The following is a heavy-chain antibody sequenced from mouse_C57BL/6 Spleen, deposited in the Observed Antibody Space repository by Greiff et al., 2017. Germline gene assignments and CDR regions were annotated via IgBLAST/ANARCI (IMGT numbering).Heavy chain of an antibody. D-gene: IGHD1-1*01. Sequence: FQLQQPGAELVKPGASVEMSCKASGYTFTSYWITWVKQRPGQGLEWIGDIYPGSGSTNYNEKFKSKATLTVDTSSSTASMQLSSLTSEDSAVYYCARKNYGSSYAMDYWGQGTSVTVSS. V-gene: IGHV1-55*01. CDR3: ARKNYGSSYAMDY. J-gene: IGHJ4*01. CDR2: IYPGSGST. CDR1: GYTFTSYW.